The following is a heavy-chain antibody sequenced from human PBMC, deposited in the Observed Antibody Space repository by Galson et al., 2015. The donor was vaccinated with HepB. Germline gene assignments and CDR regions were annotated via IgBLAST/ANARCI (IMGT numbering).Heavy chain of an antibody. CDR1: GYTFTSYA. V-gene: IGHV7-4-1*02. CDR3: ARAETLYGSGSYPTDYGMDV. Sequence: VKVSCKASGYTFTSYAMNWVRQAPGQGLEWMGWINTNTGNPTYAQGFTGRFVFSLDTSVSTAYLQISSLKAEDTAVYYCARAETLYGSGSYPTDYGMDVWGQGTTVTVSS. D-gene: IGHD3-10*01. CDR2: INTNTGNP. J-gene: IGHJ6*02.